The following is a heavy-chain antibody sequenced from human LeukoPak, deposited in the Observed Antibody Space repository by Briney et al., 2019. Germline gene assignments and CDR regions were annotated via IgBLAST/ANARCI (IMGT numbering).Heavy chain of an antibody. J-gene: IGHJ6*03. Sequence: SETLSLTCTVSGGSISSYYWSWIRQPPGKGLEWIGYIYTSGSTNYNPSLKSRVTISVDTSKNQFSLKLSSVTAADTAVYYCARLGYSYGYSVYYYYYMDVWGKGTTVTVSS. CDR2: IYTSGST. D-gene: IGHD5-18*01. CDR3: ARLGYSYGYSVYYYYYMDV. CDR1: GGSISSYY. V-gene: IGHV4-4*09.